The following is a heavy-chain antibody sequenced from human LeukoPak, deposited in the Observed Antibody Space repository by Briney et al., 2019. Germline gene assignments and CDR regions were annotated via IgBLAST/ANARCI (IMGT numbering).Heavy chain of an antibody. Sequence: ASVKVSCKASGYTFTNDDINWVRQAAGQGLEWMGWMNPYTGNTGYAQKFQGRVTMTRDTSISTAYLELRGLTSDDSAAYYCARIPQRVPHNWFDPWGQGTLVTVSS. CDR2: MNPYTGNT. CDR1: GYTFTNDD. J-gene: IGHJ5*02. CDR3: ARIPQRVPHNWFDP. D-gene: IGHD2-2*01. V-gene: IGHV1-8*01.